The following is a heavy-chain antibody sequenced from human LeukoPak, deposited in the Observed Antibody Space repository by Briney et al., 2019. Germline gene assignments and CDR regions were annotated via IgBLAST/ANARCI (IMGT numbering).Heavy chain of an antibody. CDR3: ARDSRITIFGVGRKYYYYYMDV. J-gene: IGHJ6*03. Sequence: GGSLRLSCAASGFTFSSYSMNWVRQAPGKGLEWVSYISSSSSTIYYADSVKGRFTISRDNAKNSLYLQMNSLRAEDTAVYYCARDSRITIFGVGRKYYYYYMDVWGKGTTVTVSS. CDR2: ISSSSSTI. V-gene: IGHV3-48*01. CDR1: GFTFSSYS. D-gene: IGHD3-3*01.